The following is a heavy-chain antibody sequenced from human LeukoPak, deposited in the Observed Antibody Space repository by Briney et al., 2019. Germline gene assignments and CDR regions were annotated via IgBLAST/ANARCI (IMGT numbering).Heavy chain of an antibody. D-gene: IGHD3-10*01. Sequence: GGSLRLSCAASGFTFSNYWMHWVRQAPGKGLVWVSRINTDGSSTSYVDSVKGRLTISRDNSKNTLYLQMNSLRAEDTAVYYCAKGGYYYGSGSYYSAVDYWGQGTLVTVSS. CDR3: AKGGYYYGSGSYYSAVDY. J-gene: IGHJ4*02. V-gene: IGHV3-74*01. CDR2: INTDGSST. CDR1: GFTFSNYW.